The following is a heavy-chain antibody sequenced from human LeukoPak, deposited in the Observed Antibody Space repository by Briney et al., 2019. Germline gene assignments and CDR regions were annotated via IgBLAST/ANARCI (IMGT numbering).Heavy chain of an antibody. CDR1: GFTFSSYA. V-gene: IGHV3-64*01. CDR2: ISSNGGST. CDR3: AKFGSSGLQGY. J-gene: IGHJ4*02. D-gene: IGHD6-6*01. Sequence: GGSRRLSCAASGFTFSSYAMHWVRQAPGKGLEYVSAISSNGGSTYYANSVKGRFTISRDNSKNTLYLQMNSLKSEDTAVYYCAKFGSSGLQGYWGQGTLVTVSS.